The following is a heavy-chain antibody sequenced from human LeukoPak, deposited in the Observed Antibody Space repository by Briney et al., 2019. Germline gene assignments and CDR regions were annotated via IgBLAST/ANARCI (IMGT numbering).Heavy chain of an antibody. J-gene: IGHJ6*02. Sequence: EASVKVSCKASGYTFTSYGISWVRQAPGQGLEWMGWISAYNGNTNYAQKLQGRVTMTTDTSTSTAYMELRSLRSDDTAVYYCARAERDSSGYYFYYHYGMDVWGQGTTVTVSS. CDR3: ARAERDSSGYYFYYHYGMDV. V-gene: IGHV1-18*01. CDR2: ISAYNGNT. D-gene: IGHD3-22*01. CDR1: GYTFTSYG.